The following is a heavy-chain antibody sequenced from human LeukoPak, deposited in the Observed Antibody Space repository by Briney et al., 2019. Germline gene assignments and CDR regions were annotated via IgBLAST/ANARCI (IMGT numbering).Heavy chain of an antibody. Sequence: SVKVSCKASGGTFSSYAISWVRQAPGQGLEWVGGIIPIFGTANYAQKFQGRVTITTDESTSTAYMELSSLRSEDTAVYYCARGGYQLLWYWFDPWGQGTLVTVSS. D-gene: IGHD2-2*01. CDR3: ARGGYQLLWYWFDP. CDR2: IIPIFGTA. V-gene: IGHV1-69*05. J-gene: IGHJ5*02. CDR1: GGTFSSYA.